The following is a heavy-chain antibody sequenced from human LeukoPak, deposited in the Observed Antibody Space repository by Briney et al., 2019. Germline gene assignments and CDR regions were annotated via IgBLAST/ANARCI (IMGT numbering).Heavy chain of an antibody. CDR1: GFTFSSYS. V-gene: IGHV3-21*03. CDR3: ARGQSSGWSFDY. D-gene: IGHD6-19*01. J-gene: IGHJ4*02. Sequence: GGSLRLSCAASGFTFSSYSMNWVRQAPGKGLEWVSSISSSSSYIYYADSVKGRFTISRDNAKNSLYLQMNSLRAEDTAVYYCARGQSSGWSFDYWCQGTLVSVSS. CDR2: ISSSSSYI.